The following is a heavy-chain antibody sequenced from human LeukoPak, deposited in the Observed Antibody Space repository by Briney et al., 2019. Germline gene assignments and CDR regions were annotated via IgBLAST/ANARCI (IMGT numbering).Heavy chain of an antibody. CDR2: ISSSGTTI. Sequence: GVSLRLSCAASGFTLNNYEIHWVRQASGKGLEWVAYISSSGTTIFYADSVKGRFTISRDCAKRSVSLHVKSLRSEDTAVYFCGRFLKHWDGDPCYSYFYPYGLDVWGQGTTVTGSS. CDR3: GRFLKHWDGDPCYSYFYPYGLDV. V-gene: IGHV3-48*03. J-gene: IGHJ6*02. CDR1: GFTLNNYE. D-gene: IGHD2-21*01.